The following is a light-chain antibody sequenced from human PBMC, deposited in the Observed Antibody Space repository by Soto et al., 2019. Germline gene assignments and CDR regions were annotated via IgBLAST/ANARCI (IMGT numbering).Light chain of an antibody. V-gene: IGLV2-14*01. CDR3: SSYTSSSTLYV. Sequence: QSVLTQPASVSGSPRQSITISCTGASSDVGSYTYVSWYQQHPGKAPKLMIYEVNNRPSRVSNRFSGSKSGNTASLTISGLQTEDEADYYCSSYTSSSTLYVFGTGPKVTVL. J-gene: IGLJ1*01. CDR1: SSDVGSYTY. CDR2: EVN.